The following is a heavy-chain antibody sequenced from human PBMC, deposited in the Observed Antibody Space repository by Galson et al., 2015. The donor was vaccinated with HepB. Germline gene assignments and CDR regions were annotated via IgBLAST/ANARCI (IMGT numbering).Heavy chain of an antibody. D-gene: IGHD2-2*01. Sequence: SLRLSCAASGFTFSSAAMTWVRQAPGKGLEWVSLISSSGDSTYYADSVKGRFTISRDDSKTTLYLHMNNLRAEDTAVYYCAKDMQATYWGQGTQVTVSS. CDR2: ISSSGDST. CDR1: GFTFSSAA. CDR3: AKDMQATY. V-gene: IGHV3-23*01. J-gene: IGHJ4*02.